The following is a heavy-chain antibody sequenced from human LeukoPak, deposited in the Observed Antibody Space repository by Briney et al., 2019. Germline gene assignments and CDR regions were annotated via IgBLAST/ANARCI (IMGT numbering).Heavy chain of an antibody. J-gene: IGHJ4*02. CDR3: AREPYYDILTGSLDY. D-gene: IGHD3-9*01. CDR2: TSAYNDNT. Sequence: ASAKVSCKASGYTFTNYGISWVRQAPGQGREGMGWTSAYNDNTDYAQKLQGRVTMTTDTSTSTAYMEVRTRRSRDTAVYYCAREPYYDILTGSLDYWGQGTLVTVSS. CDR1: GYTFTNYG. V-gene: IGHV1-18*01.